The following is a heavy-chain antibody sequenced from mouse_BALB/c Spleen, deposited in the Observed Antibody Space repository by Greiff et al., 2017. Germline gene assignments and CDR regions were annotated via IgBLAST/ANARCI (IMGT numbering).Heavy chain of an antibody. D-gene: IGHD1-1*02. CDR1: GYTFTSYW. Sequence: QVQLQQSGAELAKPGASVKMSCKASGYTFTSYWMHWVKQRPGQGLEWIGYINPSTCYTEYNQKFKDKATLTADKSSSTAYMQLSSLTSEDSAVYYCARRGPFDYWGQGTTLTVSS. V-gene: IGHV1-7*01. CDR2: INPSTCYT. J-gene: IGHJ2*01. CDR3: ARRGPFDY.